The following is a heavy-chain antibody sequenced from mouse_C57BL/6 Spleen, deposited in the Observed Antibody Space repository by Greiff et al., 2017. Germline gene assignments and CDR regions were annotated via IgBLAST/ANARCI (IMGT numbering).Heavy chain of an antibody. Sequence: VQLQESDAELVKPGASVKISCKASGYTFTDYSIHWMKQRPEQGLEWIGYIYPRDGSTKYNGKFKGKATLTADKSSSTAYMQLNSLTSEDSAVYFCARWGTYYFDYWGQGTTLTVSS. CDR2: IYPRDGST. J-gene: IGHJ2*01. CDR1: GYTFTDYS. D-gene: IGHD3-3*01. V-gene: IGHV1-78*01. CDR3: ARWGTYYFDY.